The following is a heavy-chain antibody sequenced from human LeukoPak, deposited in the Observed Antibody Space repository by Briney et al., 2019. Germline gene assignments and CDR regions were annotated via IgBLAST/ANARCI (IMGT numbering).Heavy chain of an antibody. V-gene: IGHV4-39*07. CDR2: IYYSGST. CDR3: ARDRATVTTVPYRYFDL. D-gene: IGHD4-17*01. Sequence: NPSETLSLTCTVSGGSISSSSYYWGWIRQPPGKGLEWIGSIYYSGSTYYNPSLKSRVTISVDTSKNQFSLKLSSVTAADTAVYYCARDRATVTTVPYRYFDLWGRGTLVTVSS. J-gene: IGHJ2*01. CDR1: GGSISSSSYY.